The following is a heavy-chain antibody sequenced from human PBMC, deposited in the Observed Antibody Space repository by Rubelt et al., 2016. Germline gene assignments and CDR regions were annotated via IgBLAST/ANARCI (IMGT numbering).Heavy chain of an antibody. J-gene: IGHJ3*02. CDR2: ISSSSTTI. CDR3: SRRSMGATSAFDI. D-gene: IGHD1-26*01. V-gene: IGHV3-48*01. Sequence: GKGLEWISYISSSSTTIYYADSMKGRFTISRDNAKNSLYLQMNSLRGEDTAVYYCSRRSMGATSAFDIWGQGTMVTVSS.